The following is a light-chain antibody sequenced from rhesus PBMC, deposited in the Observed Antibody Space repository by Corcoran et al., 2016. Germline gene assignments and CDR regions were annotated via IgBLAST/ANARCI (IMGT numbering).Light chain of an antibody. CDR3: QHSYGTPIT. CDR2: KAS. CDR1: QGISSW. Sequence: DIQMTQSPSSLSASVGDKVTITCRASQGISSWLAWYQQKPGKAPKLLIFKASRLQSGVPSRFSGNGSGIDYTYTISSLQPEDVATYYCQHSYGTPITFGGGTKVGLK. J-gene: IGKJ4*01. V-gene: IGKV1-18*01.